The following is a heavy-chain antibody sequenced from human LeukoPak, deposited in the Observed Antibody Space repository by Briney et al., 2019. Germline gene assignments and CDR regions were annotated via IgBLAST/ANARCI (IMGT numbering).Heavy chain of an antibody. CDR2: IDDSGNT. D-gene: IGHD6-13*01. V-gene: IGHV4-59*01. CDR1: GGSISRYY. CDR3: ARGRAAAGTPVDY. Sequence: SETLSLTCTVSGGSISRYYWSWIRRPPGKGLEWIGYIDDSGNTNYNPSLKSQVTISVDKSKNQFSLKLSFVTAADTAMYYCARGRAAAGTPVDYWGQGILVTVSS. J-gene: IGHJ4*02.